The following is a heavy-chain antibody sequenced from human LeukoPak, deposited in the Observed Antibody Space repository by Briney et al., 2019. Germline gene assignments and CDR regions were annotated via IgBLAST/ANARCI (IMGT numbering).Heavy chain of an antibody. Sequence: SETLPLTCTVSGGSISSYYWSWIRQPAGKGLEWIGRIYTSGSTNYNPSLKSRVTMSVDTSKNQFSLKLSPVTAADTAVYYCARDPQQQLGYYYYGMDVWGQGTTVTVSS. CDR2: IYTSGST. CDR3: ARDPQQQLGYYYYGMDV. V-gene: IGHV4-4*07. J-gene: IGHJ6*02. CDR1: GGSISSYY. D-gene: IGHD6-13*01.